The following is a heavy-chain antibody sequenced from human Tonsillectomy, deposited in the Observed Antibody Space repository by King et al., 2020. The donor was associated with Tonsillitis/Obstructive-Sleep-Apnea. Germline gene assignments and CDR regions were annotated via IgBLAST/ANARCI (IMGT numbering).Heavy chain of an antibody. D-gene: IGHD5-24*01. CDR3: ARHPPRGLKRPDAFDV. Sequence: VQLVESGGGLVQPGGSLRLSCAASRFTFSSYEMNWVRQAPGKGLEWLSYMTTSGSIIYYADSVRGRFTVSRDTAKNSLYLQLNTLRAEDTAVYYCARHPPRGLKRPDAFDVWGQRAMGTRSS. CDR1: RFTFSSYE. V-gene: IGHV3-48*03. J-gene: IGHJ3*01. CDR2: MTTSGSII.